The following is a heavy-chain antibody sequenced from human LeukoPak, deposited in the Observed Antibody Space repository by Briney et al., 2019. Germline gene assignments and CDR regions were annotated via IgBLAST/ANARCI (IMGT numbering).Heavy chain of an antibody. Sequence: PGGSLRLSCAASGFTFSSYAMHWVRQAPGKGLEWVAVISYDGSNKYYADSVKGRFTISRDNSKNTLYLQMNSLRAEDTAVYYCARDLAMIVVVDALSGIWGQGTMVTVSS. CDR3: ARDLAMIVVVDALSGI. J-gene: IGHJ3*02. CDR1: GFTFSSYA. D-gene: IGHD3-22*01. V-gene: IGHV3-30-3*01. CDR2: ISYDGSNK.